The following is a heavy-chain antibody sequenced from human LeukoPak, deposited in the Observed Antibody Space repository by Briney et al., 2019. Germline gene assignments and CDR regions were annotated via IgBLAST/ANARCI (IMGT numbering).Heavy chain of an antibody. D-gene: IGHD6-19*01. CDR1: GYSLTSYW. Sequence: GESLKISCKGSGYSLTSYWIGWVRQMPGKGLEWMGIIYPGDSDTRYSPSFQRQVTISADKSISTAYLQWSSLKASDTAMYYCARCTAVAGIPLDYWGQGTLVTVSS. CDR3: ARCTAVAGIPLDY. V-gene: IGHV5-51*01. CDR2: IYPGDSDT. J-gene: IGHJ4*02.